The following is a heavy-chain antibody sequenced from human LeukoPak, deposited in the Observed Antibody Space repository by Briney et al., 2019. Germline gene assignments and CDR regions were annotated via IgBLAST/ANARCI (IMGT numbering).Heavy chain of an antibody. V-gene: IGHV4-59*12. D-gene: IGHD6-13*01. CDR1: GGTISSYF. CDR2: IYYSGTT. Sequence: SETLSLTCTVSGGTISSYFWTWIRQPPGKGLEWMGYIYYSGTTNYNPSLKSRVSMSVDTSKNQFSLKLNSVTPEDTAVYYCARGQGYSSSWSYWYFDLWGRGTLVTVSS. J-gene: IGHJ2*01. CDR3: ARGQGYSSSWSYWYFDL.